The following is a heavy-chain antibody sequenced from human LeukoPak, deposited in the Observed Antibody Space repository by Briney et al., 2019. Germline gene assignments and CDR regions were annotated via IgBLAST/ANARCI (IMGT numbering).Heavy chain of an antibody. CDR3: ARGGGDHAFDV. CDR1: GFTFSRYW. J-gene: IGHJ3*01. V-gene: IGHV3-74*01. Sequence: PGGSLRLSCAASGFTFSRYWMHWVRQAPGKGLVWVSRINNDGSGTIYADSVKGRFTISRDNAKNTLYLEVSSLRVEDTAVYYCARGGGDHAFDVWGQGTLVTVSS. D-gene: IGHD3-16*01. CDR2: INNDGSGT.